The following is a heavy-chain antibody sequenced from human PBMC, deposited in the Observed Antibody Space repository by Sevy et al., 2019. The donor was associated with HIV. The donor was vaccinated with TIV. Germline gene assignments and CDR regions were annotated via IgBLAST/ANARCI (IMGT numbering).Heavy chain of an antibody. D-gene: IGHD5-12*01. Sequence: GGSLRLSCAASGFTFSNYDMYWVRQAPGKGVEWVSYISSDSSRIYYADSVKGRLTISRDNAKNSLYVQMNRLRAEDTAVYYCAREGGYTDQGMDVWGQGTTVTVSS. CDR3: AREGGYTDQGMDV. V-gene: IGHV3-48*01. CDR2: ISSDSSRI. CDR1: GFTFSNYD. J-gene: IGHJ6*02.